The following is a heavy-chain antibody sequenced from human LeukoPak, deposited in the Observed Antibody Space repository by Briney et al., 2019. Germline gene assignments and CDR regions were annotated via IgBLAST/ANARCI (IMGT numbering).Heavy chain of an antibody. CDR2: IKQDGSEK. D-gene: IGHD6-6*01. J-gene: IGHJ6*03. V-gene: IGHV3-7*01. CDR3: ARADSSIAARLSRSSIFNYYYYMDV. CDR1: GFTFSSYW. Sequence: GGSLRLSCAVSGFTFSSYWMGWVRQAPGKGLEWVANIKQDGSEKYYVDSVKGRFTISRDNAKNSLYLQMNSLRDEDTAVYYCARADSSIAARLSRSSIFNYYYYMDVWGKGTTVTVSS.